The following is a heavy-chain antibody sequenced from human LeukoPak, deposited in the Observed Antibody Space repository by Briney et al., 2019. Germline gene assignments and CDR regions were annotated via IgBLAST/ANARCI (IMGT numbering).Heavy chain of an antibody. D-gene: IGHD5-18*01. CDR1: GFIFSNYA. Sequence: GGSLRLSCVASGFIFSNYAMSWVRQAPEKGLDWVSVISGSAHKIRYADSVKGRFTISRDNSENTVYLQMNNLRAEDTALYYCAGRVTGYSSGYVYWGQGTLVTVSS. CDR3: AGRVTGYSSGYVY. CDR2: ISGSAHKI. J-gene: IGHJ4*02. V-gene: IGHV3-23*01.